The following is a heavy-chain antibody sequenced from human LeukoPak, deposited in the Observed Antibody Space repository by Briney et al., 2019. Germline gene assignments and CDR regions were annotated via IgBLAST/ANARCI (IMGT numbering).Heavy chain of an antibody. CDR1: GGSINSNNYY. Sequence: SETLSLTCTVSGGSINSNNYYWGWIRQPPGKGLEWIGSIYSSGSAYCNPSLKSRVTISVDTSKNQFSLRLSSVTADTAVYYCQSRYLEWLLEYWGQGTLVTVSS. D-gene: IGHD3-3*01. CDR2: IYSSGSA. V-gene: IGHV4-39*01. CDR3: QSRYLEWLLEY. J-gene: IGHJ4*02.